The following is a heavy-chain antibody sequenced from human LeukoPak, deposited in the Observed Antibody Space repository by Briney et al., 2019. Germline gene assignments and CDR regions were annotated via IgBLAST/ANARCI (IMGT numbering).Heavy chain of an antibody. J-gene: IGHJ4*02. CDR3: ARDHAKSYFDY. Sequence: GGSLRLSCAASGFTFSSYGMHWVRQAPGKGLEWVAVISYDGSNKYYADSVKGRFTISRDNSKNTLYLQMNSLRAEDTAVYYCARDHAKSYFDYWGQGTLVTVSS. V-gene: IGHV3-30*03. CDR2: ISYDGSNK. CDR1: GFTFSSYG.